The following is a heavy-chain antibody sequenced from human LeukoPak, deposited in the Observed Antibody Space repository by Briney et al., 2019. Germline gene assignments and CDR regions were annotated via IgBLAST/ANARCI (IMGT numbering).Heavy chain of an antibody. CDR1: GGSISSDTYY. CDR3: ASHSAARLHTISLRQFDF. D-gene: IGHD3-9*01. Sequence: SETLSLTCTVSGGSISSDTYYWGWIRQPPGKGPEWIGSIYYSGTTYSNPSLKSRVTISVDTSKNHSSLNLNSVTGADTAVYYCASHSAARLHTISLRQFDFWGQGTLVTVSS. CDR2: IYYSGTT. V-gene: IGHV4-39*02. J-gene: IGHJ4*02.